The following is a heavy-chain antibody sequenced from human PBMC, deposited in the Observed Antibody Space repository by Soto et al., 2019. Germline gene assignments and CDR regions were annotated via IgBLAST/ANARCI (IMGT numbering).Heavy chain of an antibody. CDR1: GGSISSGGYS. J-gene: IGHJ4*02. CDR2: IYHSGST. Sequence: QLQLQESGSGLVKPSQTLSLTCAVSGGSISSGGYSWSWIRQPPGKGLEWIGDIYHSGSTYYNPSLKSPIIRSVDRPKNQFPLRLSSVTAAHTAVYYCAAGGGLPRYYWGQGTLVTVSS. V-gene: IGHV4-30-2*01. CDR3: AAGGGLPRYY. D-gene: IGHD5-12*01.